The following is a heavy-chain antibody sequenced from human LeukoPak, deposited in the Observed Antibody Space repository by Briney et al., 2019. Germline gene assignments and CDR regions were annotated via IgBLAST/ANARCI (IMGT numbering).Heavy chain of an antibody. D-gene: IGHD3-22*01. CDR1: GFTFDDYA. CDR2: ISGDGGST. V-gene: IGHV3-43*02. Sequence: PGGSLRLSCAASGFTFDDYAMHWVRQAPGEGLGWVSLISGDGGSTYYADSVKGRFTISRDNSKNSLYLQMNSLRTEDTALYYCAKDTPPEDYYDSSGYYRHFDYWGQGTLVTVSS. J-gene: IGHJ4*02. CDR3: AKDTPPEDYYDSSGYYRHFDY.